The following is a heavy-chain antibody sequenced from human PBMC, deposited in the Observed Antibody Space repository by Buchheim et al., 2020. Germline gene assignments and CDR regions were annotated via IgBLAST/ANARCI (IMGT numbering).Heavy chain of an antibody. Sequence: QVQLQESGPGLVKPSETLSLTCSVSGGSIRSNYWSWIRQPPGKGLEWIGYIYYSGSTNYHLSLKSRVTISVDTSKNQFSLQLRSVTAADTAVYYCARIVSAPLTVSGGFDHWGQG. V-gene: IGHV4-59*08. CDR3: ARIVSAPLTVSGGFDH. J-gene: IGHJ4*02. CDR2: IYYSGST. D-gene: IGHD6-19*01. CDR1: GGSIRSNY.